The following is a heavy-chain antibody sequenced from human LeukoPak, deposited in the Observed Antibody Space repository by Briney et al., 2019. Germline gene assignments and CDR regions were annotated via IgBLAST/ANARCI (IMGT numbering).Heavy chain of an antibody. CDR2: ISSGGAT. D-gene: IGHD2-15*01. CDR1: GFTVSRNY. V-gene: IGHV3-66*01. Sequence: GGSLRLSCAASGFTVSRNYMSWARLAPGKGLEWFSIISSGGATHYADSVEGRFSISRDISKNTLYLQMNSLRAEDTAIYYCATRGLSGYYYGMDVWGQGTTVTVSS. CDR3: ATRGLSGYYYGMDV. J-gene: IGHJ6*02.